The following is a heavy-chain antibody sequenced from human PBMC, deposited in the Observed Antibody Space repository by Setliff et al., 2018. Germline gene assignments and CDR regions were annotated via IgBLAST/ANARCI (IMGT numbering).Heavy chain of an antibody. CDR1: GGSFNAYS. CDR2: IFPTGTT. Sequence: SETLSLTCTVSGGSFNAYSWTWIRQSAGKGLEWIGRIFPTGTTNYNPDLKSRVTMSVDTSKKRFSLMLRSVTAADTAIYYCARYNSSAACFDLWGPGTLVTVSS. V-gene: IGHV4-4*07. CDR3: ARYNSSAACFDL. D-gene: IGHD1-20*01. J-gene: IGHJ5*02.